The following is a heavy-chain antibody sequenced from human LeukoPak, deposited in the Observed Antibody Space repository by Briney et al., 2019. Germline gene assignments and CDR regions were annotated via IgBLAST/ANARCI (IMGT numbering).Heavy chain of an antibody. V-gene: IGHV1-3*01. CDR3: ARNDFWSGFDY. CDR2: INAGNGNT. D-gene: IGHD3-3*01. Sequence: GAPVKVSCKASGYTFTSYAMHWVRQAPGQRLEWMGWINAGNGNTKYSQKFQGRVTITRDTSASTAYMELSSLRSEDTAVYYCARNDFWSGFDYWGQGTLVTVSS. J-gene: IGHJ4*02. CDR1: GYTFTSYA.